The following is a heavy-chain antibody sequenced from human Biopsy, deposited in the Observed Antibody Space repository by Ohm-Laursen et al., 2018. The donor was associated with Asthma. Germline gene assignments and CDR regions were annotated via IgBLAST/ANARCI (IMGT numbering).Heavy chain of an antibody. Sequence: LTLTCAASGFTFSSYGMHWVRQAPGKGLEWVAVISYDGSNKYYADSVKGRFTISRDNSKNTLYLQMSSLRAEDTAVYYCAKESGSNYAFDIWGQGTMVTVSS. J-gene: IGHJ3*02. V-gene: IGHV3-30*18. D-gene: IGHD1-1*01. CDR2: ISYDGSNK. CDR1: GFTFSSYG. CDR3: AKESGSNYAFDI.